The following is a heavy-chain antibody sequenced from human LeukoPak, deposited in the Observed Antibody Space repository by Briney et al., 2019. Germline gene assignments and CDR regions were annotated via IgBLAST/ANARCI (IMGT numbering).Heavy chain of an antibody. D-gene: IGHD3-10*01. Sequence: ASVKVSCKASGYTFTAYYIHWVRQAPGQGLEWMGWINPNSGATNYAQKFQGRVTMTRVTPIGTVYMELSGLRSDDTAVYFCARRHYGSGSYSNSRFAYWGQGSLVTVSS. CDR2: INPNSGAT. CDR1: GYTFTAYY. V-gene: IGHV1-2*02. J-gene: IGHJ4*02. CDR3: ARRHYGSGSYSNSRFAY.